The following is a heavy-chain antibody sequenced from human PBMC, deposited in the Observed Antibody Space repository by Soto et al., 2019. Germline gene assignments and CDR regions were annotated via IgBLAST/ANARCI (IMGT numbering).Heavy chain of an antibody. CDR3: ARVLGCSSTSCTKYYYGMDV. CDR2: ISSSSSTI. Sequence: VGSLRLSCAASGFTFSSYSMNWVRQAPGKGLEWVSYISSSSSTIYYADSVKGRFTISRDNAKNSLYLQMNSLRDEDAAVYYCARVLGCSSTSCTKYYYGMDVWGQGTTVTVSS. CDR1: GFTFSSYS. J-gene: IGHJ6*02. D-gene: IGHD2-2*01. V-gene: IGHV3-48*02.